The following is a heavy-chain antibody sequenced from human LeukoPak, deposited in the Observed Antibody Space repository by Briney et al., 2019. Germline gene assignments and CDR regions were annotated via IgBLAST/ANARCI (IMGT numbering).Heavy chain of an antibody. CDR1: GYSFTSYW. J-gene: IGHJ3*01. CDR3: ARHVSSSRVAYDV. Sequence: GESLKISCKGSGYSFTSYWIGWLCQLPGKGLEWMGLRNPADSDTRYSPSFQGQVTISVDKSISTAYLEWSSLKASDTAMYYCARHVSSSRVAYDVWGQGTMVTVSS. D-gene: IGHD2-2*01. V-gene: IGHV5-51*01. CDR2: RNPADSDT.